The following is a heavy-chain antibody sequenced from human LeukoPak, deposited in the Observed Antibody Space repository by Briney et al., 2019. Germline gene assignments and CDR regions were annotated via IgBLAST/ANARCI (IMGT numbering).Heavy chain of an antibody. CDR1: EFTFSSYA. D-gene: IGHD7-27*01. CDR3: ARDLGNWGWNDF. J-gene: IGHJ4*02. V-gene: IGHV3-33*08. Sequence: GRSLRLSCAASEFTFSSYAMHWVRQAPGKGLEWVAVIWYDGFNKYYADSVKGRFTISRDDSKNTLYLQMNSLRAEDTAVYYCARDLGNWGWNDFWGQGTLVTVSS. CDR2: IWYDGFNK.